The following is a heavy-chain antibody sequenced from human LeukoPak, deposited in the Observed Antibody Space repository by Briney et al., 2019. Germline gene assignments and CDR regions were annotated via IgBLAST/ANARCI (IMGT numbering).Heavy chain of an antibody. CDR3: AKERPRIQLWTYYFDY. Sequence: GGSLRLSCAASGFTFSSYGMHWVRQAPGKGLEWVAVISYDGSNKYYADSVKGRFTISRDNSKNTLYLQMNSQRAEDTAVYYCAKERPRIQLWTYYFDYWGQGTLVTVSS. V-gene: IGHV3-30*18. CDR1: GFTFSSYG. CDR2: ISYDGSNK. J-gene: IGHJ4*02. D-gene: IGHD5-18*01.